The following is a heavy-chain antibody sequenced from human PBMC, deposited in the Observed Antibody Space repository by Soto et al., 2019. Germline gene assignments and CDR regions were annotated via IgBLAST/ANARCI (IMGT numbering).Heavy chain of an antibody. CDR2: ISYDGSNK. CDR3: ARDSERWLHKDYYYYGMDV. Sequence: GGSLRLSCAASGFTFSSYGMHWVRQAPGKGLEWVAVISYDGSNKYYADSVKGRFTISRDNSKNTLYLQMNSLRAEDTAVYYCARDSERWLHKDYYYYGMDVWGQGTTVTVSS. J-gene: IGHJ6*02. D-gene: IGHD3-22*01. V-gene: IGHV3-30*03. CDR1: GFTFSSYG.